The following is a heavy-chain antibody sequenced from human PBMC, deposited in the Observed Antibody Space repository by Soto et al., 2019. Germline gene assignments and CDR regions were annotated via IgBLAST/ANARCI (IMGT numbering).Heavy chain of an antibody. CDR1: GFTFND. J-gene: IGHJ3*02. CDR3: AKDRSGWGSFDI. Sequence: EVQVLESGGGLVQPGGSLRLSCSASGFTFNDINWVRQAPGKGLEWISRITGGGHTDYVDSVKGRFTISRDNSKNTVYLQMNSLRADYTAVYYCAKDRSGWGSFDIWGQGTVVTVSS. CDR2: ITGGGHT. D-gene: IGHD3-16*01. V-gene: IGHV3-23*01.